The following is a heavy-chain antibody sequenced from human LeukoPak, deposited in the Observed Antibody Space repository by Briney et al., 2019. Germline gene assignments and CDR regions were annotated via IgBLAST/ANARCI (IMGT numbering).Heavy chain of an antibody. V-gene: IGHV3-15*01. CDR2: IKSNTDGGTI. Sequence: GGSLRLSCAASGLTFSNAWMSWVRQAPGKGLGWVGRIKSNTDGGTIDYGASVKGRFTISRHDSENTLYLQMNSLKTEDTAVYYCTTGSLVDPWGQGTLVTVSS. CDR3: TTGSLVDP. CDR1: GLTFSNAW. J-gene: IGHJ5*02.